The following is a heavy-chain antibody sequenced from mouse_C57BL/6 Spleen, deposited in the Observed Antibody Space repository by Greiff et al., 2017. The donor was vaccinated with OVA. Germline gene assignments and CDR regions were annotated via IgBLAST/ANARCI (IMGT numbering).Heavy chain of an antibody. Sequence: DVKLQESGPGLVKPSQSLSLTCSVTGYSITSGYYWNWIRQFPGNKLEWMGYISYDGSNNYNPSLKNRISITRDTSKNQFFLKLNSVTTEDTATYYCARLRNWDYFDYWGQGTTLTVSS. CDR2: ISYDGSN. CDR1: GYSITSGYY. J-gene: IGHJ2*01. V-gene: IGHV3-6*01. D-gene: IGHD4-1*01. CDR3: ARLRNWDYFDY.